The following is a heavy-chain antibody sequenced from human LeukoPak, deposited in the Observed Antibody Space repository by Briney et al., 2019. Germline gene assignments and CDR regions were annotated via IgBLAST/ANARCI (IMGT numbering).Heavy chain of an antibody. D-gene: IGHD3-22*01. V-gene: IGHV3-23*01. CDR3: AKDLDPYQYYYDSSGYGYFDN. J-gene: IGHJ4*02. CDR2: ISGSGGST. Sequence: PGGSLRLSCAASGFTFSSYAMSWVRQAPGKGLEWVSAISGSGGSTYYADSVKGRFTISRDNSKNTLYLQMNSLRAEDTAVYYCAKDLDPYQYYYDSSGYGYFDNWGQGTLVTVSS. CDR1: GFTFSSYA.